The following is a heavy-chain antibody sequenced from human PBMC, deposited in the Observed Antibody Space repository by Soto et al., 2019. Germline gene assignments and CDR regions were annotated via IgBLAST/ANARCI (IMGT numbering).Heavy chain of an antibody. D-gene: IGHD4-17*01. J-gene: IGHJ4*02. V-gene: IGHV3-66*01. CDR1: GFTVSSNY. CDR2: IYSGGST. CDR3: ARVEGYGDYGLDY. Sequence: EVQLVESGGGLVQPGGSLRLSCAASGFTVSSNYMSWVRQAPGKGLEWVSVIYSGGSTYYADSVKGRFTISRDNSKNTMYLQMNILRAEDTAVDYCARVEGYGDYGLDYWGQGTLVTVSS.